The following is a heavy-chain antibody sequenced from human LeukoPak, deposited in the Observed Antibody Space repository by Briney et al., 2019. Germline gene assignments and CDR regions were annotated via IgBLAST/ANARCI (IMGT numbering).Heavy chain of an antibody. CDR2: IYYSGST. J-gene: IGHJ4*02. CDR1: GGSISSGGYY. D-gene: IGHD4-17*01. Sequence: SETLSLTCTVSGGSISSGGYYWSWIRQHPGTGLEWIGYIYYSGSTYHNPSLKSRVTISVDTSKNQFSLKLSSVTAADTAVYYCARVGMVTTEAFDYWGQGTLVTVSS. V-gene: IGHV4-31*03. CDR3: ARVGMVTTEAFDY.